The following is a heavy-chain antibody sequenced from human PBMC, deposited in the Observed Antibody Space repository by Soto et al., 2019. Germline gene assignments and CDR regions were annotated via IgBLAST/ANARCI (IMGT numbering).Heavy chain of an antibody. CDR3: AKLYLGFGKAHSSSWDNMDV. J-gene: IGHJ6*03. CDR2: ISGSGGST. D-gene: IGHD6-13*01. V-gene: IGHV3-23*01. CDR1: GFTFSSYA. Sequence: PGGSLRLSCAASGFTFSSYAMSWVRQAPGKGLEWVSAISGSGGSTYYADSVKGRFTISRDNSKNTLYLQMNSLRAEDTAVYYCAKLYLGFGKAHSSSWDNMDVWGKGTTVTVSS.